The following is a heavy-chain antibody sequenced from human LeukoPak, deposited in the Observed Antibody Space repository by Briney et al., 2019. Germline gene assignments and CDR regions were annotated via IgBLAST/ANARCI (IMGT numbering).Heavy chain of an antibody. D-gene: IGHD2-15*01. CDR2: TYYSGST. J-gene: IGHJ6*03. CDR1: GGSIGSYY. V-gene: IGHV4-59*01. Sequence: PSETLSLTCTVSGGSIGSYYWSWIRQPPGKGLEWIGYTYYSGSTNYNPSLKSRVTISVDTSKNQFSLKLSSVTAADTAVYYCARAQYCSGGSCYSGYYYYYMDVWGKGTTVTVSS. CDR3: ARAQYCSGGSCYSGYYYYYMDV.